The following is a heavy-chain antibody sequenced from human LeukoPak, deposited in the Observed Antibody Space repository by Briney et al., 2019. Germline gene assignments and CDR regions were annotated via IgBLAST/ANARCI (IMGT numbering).Heavy chain of an antibody. V-gene: IGHV3-7*04. J-gene: IGHJ4*02. CDR3: ARAHN. CDR2: IKQDGSEK. CDR1: GFTFSSSW. Sequence: PGGSLRLSCAASGFTFSSSWMSWVRQAPGKGLEWVANIKQDGSEKYYVDSVRGRFTISRDNSKNSLHLQMNSLRAEDTAAYYRARAHNWGQGTLVTVSS.